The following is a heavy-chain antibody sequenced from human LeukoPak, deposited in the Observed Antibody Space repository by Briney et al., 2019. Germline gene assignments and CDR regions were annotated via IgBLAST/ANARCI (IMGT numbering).Heavy chain of an antibody. D-gene: IGHD4-17*01. V-gene: IGHV1-69*05. Sequence: ASVKVSCKTSGGTFNNSAISWVRQAPGQGLEWLGGIMPLFGTAGYAQKFQGRVTITKDESTRIVYLELTSLTSDDTAVYYCARDVHGDYGSGWFDPWGQGTLVSVSS. CDR3: ARDVHGDYGSGWFDP. CDR2: IMPLFGTA. CDR1: GGTFNNSA. J-gene: IGHJ5*02.